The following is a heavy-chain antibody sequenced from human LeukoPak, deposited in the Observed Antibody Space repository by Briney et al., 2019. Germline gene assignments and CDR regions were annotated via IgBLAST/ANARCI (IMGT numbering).Heavy chain of an antibody. V-gene: IGHV1-18*01. CDR3: ATDRVPLYYYDSSGYRLFNY. CDR2: ISAYNGNT. CDR1: GYTFTSYG. Sequence: ASVKVSCKASGYTFTSYGISWVRQAPGQGLEWMGWISAYNGNTNYAQKLQGRVTMTTDTSTSTAYMELRSLRSDDTAVYYCATDRVPLYYYDSSGYRLFNYWGQGTLVTVSS. J-gene: IGHJ4*02. D-gene: IGHD3-22*01.